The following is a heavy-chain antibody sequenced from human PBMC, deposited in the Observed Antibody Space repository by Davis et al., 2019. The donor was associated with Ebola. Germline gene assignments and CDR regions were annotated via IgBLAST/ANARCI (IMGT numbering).Heavy chain of an antibody. Sequence: GESLKISCAASGFTVSSNYMSWVRQAPGKGLEWVSVIYSGGSTYYADSVKGRFTISRHNSKNTLYLQMNSLRAEDTAVYYCAGATPHCSGGSCYSRVNYYYGMDVWGQGTTVTVSS. CDR2: IYSGGST. D-gene: IGHD2-15*01. CDR1: GFTVSSNY. J-gene: IGHJ6*02. CDR3: AGATPHCSGGSCYSRVNYYYGMDV. V-gene: IGHV3-53*04.